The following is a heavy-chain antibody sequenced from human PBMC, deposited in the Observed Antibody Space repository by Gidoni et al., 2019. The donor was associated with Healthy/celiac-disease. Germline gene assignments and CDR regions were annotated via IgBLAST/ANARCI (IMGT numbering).Heavy chain of an antibody. Sequence: EVQLVESGGGLVKPGGSLRLSCAASGFTFRNSWMSWVRQAPGKGLEWVGRIKSKTDGGTTDYAAPVKGRFTISRDDSKNTLYLQMNSLKTEDTAVYYCTTEDYDILTGYYDAFDIWGQGTMVTVSS. CDR1: GFTFRNSW. CDR2: IKSKTDGGTT. D-gene: IGHD3-9*01. CDR3: TTEDYDILTGYYDAFDI. J-gene: IGHJ3*02. V-gene: IGHV3-15*01.